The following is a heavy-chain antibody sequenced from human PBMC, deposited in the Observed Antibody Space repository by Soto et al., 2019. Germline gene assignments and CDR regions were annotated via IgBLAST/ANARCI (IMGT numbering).Heavy chain of an antibody. CDR2: LYYRGST. CDR3: ARHETLAYAGDY. Sequence: SETLSLTCIVSGASISNSSSYYCGWIRQPPGKGLEWVGSLYYRGSTYYNPSLKSRVTISVDTAKNHFSLKLTSVTAADTAVYYCARHETLAYAGDYWGRGILVTVSS. D-gene: IGHD4-17*01. V-gene: IGHV4-39*01. J-gene: IGHJ4*02. CDR1: GASISNSSSYY.